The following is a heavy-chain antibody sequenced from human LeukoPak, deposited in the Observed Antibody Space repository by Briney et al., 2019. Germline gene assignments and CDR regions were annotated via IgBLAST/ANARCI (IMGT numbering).Heavy chain of an antibody. J-gene: IGHJ3*02. CDR1: GYTFTSYD. D-gene: IGHD3-22*01. CDR2: MNPNSGNT. Sequence: GASVKVSCKASGYTFTSYDINWVRQATGQGLEWMGWMNPNSGNTGYAQKFQGRVTMTRNTSISTAYMELSSLRSEDTAVYYCARDYYDSSGYYYLNAFDIWGQGTMVTVSS. CDR3: ARDYYDSSGYYYLNAFDI. V-gene: IGHV1-8*01.